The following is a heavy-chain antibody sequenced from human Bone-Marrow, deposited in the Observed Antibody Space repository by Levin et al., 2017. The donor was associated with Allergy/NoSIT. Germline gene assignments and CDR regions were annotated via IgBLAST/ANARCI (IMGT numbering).Heavy chain of an antibody. CDR1: SGSISSSYYY. J-gene: IGHJ4*02. CDR2: IYYSGST. Sequence: PSETLSLTCTVSSGSISSSYYYWGWIRQPPGKGLEWIGSIYYSGSTYYNPSLKSRVTISVDTSRNQFSLKLSSVTAADTAVYYCTRLGDGYLSYFDYWGQGTLVTVSS. CDR3: TRLGDGYLSYFDY. V-gene: IGHV4-39*01. D-gene: IGHD5-24*01.